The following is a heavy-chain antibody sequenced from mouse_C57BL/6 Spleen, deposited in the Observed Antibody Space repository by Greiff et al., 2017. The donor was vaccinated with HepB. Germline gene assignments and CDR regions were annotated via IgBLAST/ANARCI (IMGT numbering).Heavy chain of an antibody. J-gene: IGHJ2*01. V-gene: IGHV1-59*01. Sequence: VQLQQPGAELVRPGTSVKLSCKASGYTFTSYWMHWVKQRPGQGLEWIGVIDPSDSYTNYNQKFKGKATLTVDTSSSTAYMQLSSLTSEDSAVYYCARSERDYSYYFDYWGQGTTLTVSS. D-gene: IGHD1-1*01. CDR2: IDPSDSYT. CDR1: GYTFTSYW. CDR3: ARSERDYSYYFDY.